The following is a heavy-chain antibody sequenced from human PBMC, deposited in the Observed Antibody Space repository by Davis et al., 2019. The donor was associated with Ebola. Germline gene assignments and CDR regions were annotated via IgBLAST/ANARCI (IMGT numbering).Heavy chain of an antibody. CDR2: IYYSGST. CDR1: GGSISSYY. CDR3: ASTQYYDFWSGPSPPWYFDY. D-gene: IGHD3-3*01. V-gene: IGHV4-59*01. J-gene: IGHJ4*02. Sequence: SETLSLTCTVSGGSISSYYWSWIRQPPGKGLEWIGYIYYSGSTNYNPSLKSRVTISVDTSKNQFSLKLSSVTAADTAVYYCASTQYYDFWSGPSPPWYFDYWGQGTLVTVSS.